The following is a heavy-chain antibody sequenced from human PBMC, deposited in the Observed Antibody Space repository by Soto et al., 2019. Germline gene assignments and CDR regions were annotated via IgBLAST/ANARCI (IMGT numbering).Heavy chain of an antibody. CDR1: GYIFSSYY. V-gene: IGHV1-46*01. D-gene: IGHD3-10*01. J-gene: IGHJ5*02. CDR3: ARDRDYPGNVWFDP. Sequence: QVQLVQSGAEVKKPGASVKVSCKASGYIFSSYYMHWVRQAPGQGLEWMGIINPSGASTSYAQKFQGRATMTRDTSTSTLYMELSSLRSEDTAVYYCARDRDYPGNVWFDPWGQGTLVTVSS. CDR2: INPSGAST.